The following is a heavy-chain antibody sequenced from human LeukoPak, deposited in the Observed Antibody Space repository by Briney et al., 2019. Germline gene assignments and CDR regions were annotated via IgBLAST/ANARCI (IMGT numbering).Heavy chain of an antibody. V-gene: IGHV3-23*01. CDR3: AKDAGYDSSGEVDY. J-gene: IGHJ4*02. CDR1: GFTFSSYA. Sequence: GGSLRLSCAASGFTFSSYAMSWVRQAPGRGLEWVSAISGSGGSTYYADSVKGRFTISRDNSKNTLYLQMNSLRAEDTAVYYCAKDAGYDSSGEVDYWGQGTLVTVSS. D-gene: IGHD3-22*01. CDR2: ISGSGGST.